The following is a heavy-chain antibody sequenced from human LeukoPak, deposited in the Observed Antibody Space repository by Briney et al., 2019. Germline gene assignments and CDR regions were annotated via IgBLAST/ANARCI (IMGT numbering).Heavy chain of an antibody. V-gene: IGHV1-2*02. CDR2: INPNSGGT. Sequence: GASVTVSCKASGYTFTGYYMHWVRQAPGQGLEWLGWINPNSGGTNYAQKFQGRVTMTRDTSISTAYMELSRLRSDDTAVYYCARGTYFYYYYYYMDVWGKGTTVTVSS. CDR3: ARGTYFYYYYYYMDV. D-gene: IGHD1-1*01. CDR1: GYTFTGYY. J-gene: IGHJ6*03.